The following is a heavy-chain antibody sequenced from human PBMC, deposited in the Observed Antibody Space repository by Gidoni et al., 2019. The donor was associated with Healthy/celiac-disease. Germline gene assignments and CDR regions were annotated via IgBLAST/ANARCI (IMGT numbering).Heavy chain of an antibody. CDR3: AKVVTPYYYYDSSGYFDL. D-gene: IGHD3-22*01. CDR2: ISGSGGST. J-gene: IGHJ2*01. Sequence: EVQLLESGGGLVQPGGSLRLSCAASGFTFSSYDMSWVRQAPGKGLGWVSAISGSGGSTYYADSVKGRFTISRDNSKNTLYLQMNSLRAEDTAVYYCAKVVTPYYYYDSSGYFDLWGRGTLVTVSS. CDR1: GFTFSSYD. V-gene: IGHV3-23*01.